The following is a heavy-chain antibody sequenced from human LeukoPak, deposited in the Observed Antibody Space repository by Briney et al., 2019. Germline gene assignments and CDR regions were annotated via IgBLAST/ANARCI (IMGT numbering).Heavy chain of an antibody. V-gene: IGHV3-66*01. CDR2: IYSDGST. Sequence: GGSLRLSCAASGFTFTDYYMSWIRQAPGKGLEWVSLIYSDGSTYYADSVRGRFTISRDNSENTLYLQMNSLRVEDTAMYHCARDPPAVASNTYGWGQGTLVTVSS. CDR1: GFTFTDYY. J-gene: IGHJ4*02. D-gene: IGHD6-13*01. CDR3: ARDPPAVASNTYG.